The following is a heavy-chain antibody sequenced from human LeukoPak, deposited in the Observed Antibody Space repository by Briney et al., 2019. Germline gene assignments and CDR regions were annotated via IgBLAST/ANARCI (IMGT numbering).Heavy chain of an antibody. Sequence: GGSLRLSSAPSVFTLSSYIMNWVRQAPGRGLECVSYISSLSGTINYTDSVKGPVTTSRDKAKNSMCLQMNSLRAEETAVYYCARDCSSTSCYATWGQGTLVTVSS. CDR2: ISSLSGTI. J-gene: IGHJ4*02. CDR3: ARDCSSTSCYAT. CDR1: VFTLSSYI. D-gene: IGHD2-2*01. V-gene: IGHV3-48*01.